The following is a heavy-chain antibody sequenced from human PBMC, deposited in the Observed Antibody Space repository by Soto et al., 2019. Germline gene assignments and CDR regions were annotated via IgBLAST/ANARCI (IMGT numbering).Heavy chain of an antibody. V-gene: IGHV3-7*01. CDR2: IKQDGSEK. J-gene: IGHJ4*02. CDR3: ARDSGYYYVFPDY. D-gene: IGHD3-22*01. CDR1: GFTFSSYW. Sequence: GGSLRLSCAASGFTFSSYWMSWVRQAPGKGLEWVANIKQDGSEKYYVDSVKGRFTISRDNAKNSLYLQMNSLRAEDTAVYYCARDSGYYYVFPDYWGQGTLVTVSS.